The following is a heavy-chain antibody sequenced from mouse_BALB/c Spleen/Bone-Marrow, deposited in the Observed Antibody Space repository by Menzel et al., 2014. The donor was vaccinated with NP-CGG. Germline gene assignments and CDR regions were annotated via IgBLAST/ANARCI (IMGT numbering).Heavy chain of an antibody. V-gene: IGHV14-3*02. CDR2: IDPANGNT. Sequence: VQLKDSGAELVKPGASVKLSCTASGFNIKDTYMHWVKQSPEQGLEWIGRIDPANGNTKYDPKFQGKASITADTSSNTAYLQLSSLTSEDTAVYYCASYVYGYYFDYWGQSTTLTVSS. CDR3: ASYVYGYYFDY. J-gene: IGHJ2*01. CDR1: GFNIKDTY. D-gene: IGHD2-2*01.